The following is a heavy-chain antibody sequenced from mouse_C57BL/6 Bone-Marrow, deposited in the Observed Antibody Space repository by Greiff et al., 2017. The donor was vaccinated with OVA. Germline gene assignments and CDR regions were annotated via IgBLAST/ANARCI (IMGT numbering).Heavy chain of an antibody. Sequence: QVQLQQSGAELARPGASVKLSCKASVYTFTSYGISWVKQSTGQGLEWIGEIYPRSGNTYYNEKFKGKATLTADKSSSTAYMELRSLTSEDSAVYFCARKGLRWFAYWGQGTLVTVSA. D-gene: IGHD2-4*01. V-gene: IGHV1-81*01. CDR2: IYPRSGNT. CDR1: VYTFTSYG. J-gene: IGHJ3*01. CDR3: ARKGLRWFAY.